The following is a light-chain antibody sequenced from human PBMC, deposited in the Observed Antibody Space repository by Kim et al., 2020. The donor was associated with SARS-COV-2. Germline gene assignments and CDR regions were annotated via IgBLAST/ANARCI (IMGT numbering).Light chain of an antibody. CDR3: QQYSSYSYT. Sequence: DIQMNQSPSTLSASVGDRVTITCRASQSVTYWLAWYQQKPGKAPKMLIYDASSLQNGVPPRFSGSGSGTEFTLTISSLQPDDFATYYCQQYSSYSYTFGQGTKLEIK. V-gene: IGKV1-5*01. CDR1: QSVTYW. J-gene: IGKJ2*01. CDR2: DAS.